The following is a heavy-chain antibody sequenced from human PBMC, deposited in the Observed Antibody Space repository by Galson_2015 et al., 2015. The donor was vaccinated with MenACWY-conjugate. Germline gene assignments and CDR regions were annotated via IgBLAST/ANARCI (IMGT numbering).Heavy chain of an antibody. Sequence: SVKVSCKASGYTFTSYGISWVRQAPGQGLEWMGWISAYNGNTNYAQKLQGRVTMTTDTSTSTAYMELRSLRSDDTAVYYCARDGGIVGATGEGDYWGQGTLVTVPS. D-gene: IGHD1-26*01. CDR1: GYTFTSYG. V-gene: IGHV1-18*01. J-gene: IGHJ4*02. CDR2: ISAYNGNT. CDR3: ARDGGIVGATGEGDY.